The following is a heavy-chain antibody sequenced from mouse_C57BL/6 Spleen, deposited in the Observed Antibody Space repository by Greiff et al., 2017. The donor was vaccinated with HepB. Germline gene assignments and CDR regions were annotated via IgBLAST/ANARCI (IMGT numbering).Heavy chain of an antibody. CDR1: GFTFSSYA. Sequence: EVKLVESGGGLVKPGGSLKLSCAASGFTFSSYAMSWVRQTPEKRLEWVATISDGGSYTYYPDNVKGRFTISRDNAKNNLYLQMSHLKSEDTAMYYCARKGNDYDGAWFAYWGQGTLVTVSA. D-gene: IGHD2-4*01. CDR3: ARKGNDYDGAWFAY. J-gene: IGHJ3*01. V-gene: IGHV5-4*03. CDR2: ISDGGSYT.